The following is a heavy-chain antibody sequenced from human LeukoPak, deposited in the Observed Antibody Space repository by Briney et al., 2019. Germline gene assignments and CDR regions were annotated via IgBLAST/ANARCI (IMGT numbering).Heavy chain of an antibody. CDR2: VSYSGST. D-gene: IGHD1-26*01. V-gene: IGHV4-59*01. CDR3: ARSGGTWSYNY. Sequence: SETLSLTCSVSGGSLSGSYWNWIRQPPGKGLEWIGYVSYSGSTNYNPSLKSRVTISADTSKNQFSLTLTSVTAADTAVYYCARSGGTWSYNYWGQGTLVTVSS. CDR1: GGSLSGSY. J-gene: IGHJ4*02.